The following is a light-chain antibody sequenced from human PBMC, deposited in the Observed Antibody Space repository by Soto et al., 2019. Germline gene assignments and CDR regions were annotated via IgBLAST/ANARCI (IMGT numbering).Light chain of an antibody. CDR3: QQYNNWPLT. J-gene: IGKJ4*01. CDR2: GAS. V-gene: IGKV3-15*01. CDR1: QSVNIY. Sequence: EIVMTQSPATLSVSPGERATLSCRASQSVNIYLAWYQQKPGQAPRLLLYGASTMATGIPASFSGSGSGTEFTLTISSLQSEDFAVYYCQQYNNWPLTFGGGTKVEIK.